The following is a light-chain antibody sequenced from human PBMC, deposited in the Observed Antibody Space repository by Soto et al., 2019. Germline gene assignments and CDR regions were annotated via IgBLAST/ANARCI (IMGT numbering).Light chain of an antibody. CDR3: TSFSSSTSLYV. Sequence: QSVLTQPASVSGSPGQSITISCTGTSSDVGRYNLVSWYQQHPGKAPKLMICEGSKRPSGVSNRFSGSKSGNTASLTISGLQAEDEADYYCTSFSSSTSLYVFGTGTKVTVL. V-gene: IGLV2-14*02. CDR2: EGS. J-gene: IGLJ1*01. CDR1: SSDVGRYNL.